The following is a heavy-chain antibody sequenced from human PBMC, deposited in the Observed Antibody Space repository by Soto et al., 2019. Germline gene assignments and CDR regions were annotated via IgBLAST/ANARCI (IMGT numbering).Heavy chain of an antibody. V-gene: IGHV3-74*01. CDR2: INIDGSTT. J-gene: IGHJ4*02. CDR3: VRIRWVDGYTFGY. D-gene: IGHD5-12*01. CDR1: GFSLSNYW. Sequence: EVQLVESVGVSVQPGGSLRLSCAASGFSLSNYWMHWVRQAPGKGLVWVSRINIDGSTTTYADSVKGRFTISRDNAKNTLYRQMNSLIDEDTAVYYCVRIRWVDGYTFGYWGQGTLVTVSS.